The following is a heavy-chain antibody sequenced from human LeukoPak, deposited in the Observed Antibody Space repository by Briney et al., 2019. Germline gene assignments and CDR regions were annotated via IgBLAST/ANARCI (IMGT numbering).Heavy chain of an antibody. V-gene: IGHV3-21*01. J-gene: IGHJ4*02. Sequence: PGGSLRLSCAASGFTFSSYSMNWVRQAPGNGLEWVSSISSSSSYIYYADSVKGRFTISRDNAKNSLYLQMNSLRAEDTAVYYCATLLKGVTPDYWGQGTLVTVSS. D-gene: IGHD2-21*02. CDR2: ISSSSSYI. CDR3: ATLLKGVTPDY. CDR1: GFTFSSYS.